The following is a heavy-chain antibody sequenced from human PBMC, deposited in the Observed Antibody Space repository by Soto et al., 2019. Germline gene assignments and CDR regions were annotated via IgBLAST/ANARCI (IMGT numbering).Heavy chain of an antibody. D-gene: IGHD3-10*01. Sequence: RASVKGCCKASGYPFTGFYMHLVRQAPGQGLEWMGWINPNSGGTNYAQKFQGRVTMTRDTSISTAYMELSRLRSDDTAVYYCARDKDRLLWFGRYPFDYWGQGTLVTVSS. J-gene: IGHJ4*02. CDR2: INPNSGGT. CDR3: ARDKDRLLWFGRYPFDY. CDR1: GYPFTGFY. V-gene: IGHV1-2*02.